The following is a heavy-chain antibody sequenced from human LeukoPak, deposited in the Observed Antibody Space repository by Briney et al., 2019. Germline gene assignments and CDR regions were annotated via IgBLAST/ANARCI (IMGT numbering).Heavy chain of an antibody. CDR1: GFTFSSYA. Sequence: PGGSLRLSCAASGFTFSSYAMSWVRQAPGKGLEWVSAISGSGGSTYYADSVKGRFTISRDNSKNTLYLQMNSLSAEDTAVYYCAKDGHSGYSYGQYHFDYWGQGTLVTVSS. V-gene: IGHV3-23*01. J-gene: IGHJ4*02. D-gene: IGHD5-18*01. CDR3: AKDGHSGYSYGQYHFDY. CDR2: ISGSGGST.